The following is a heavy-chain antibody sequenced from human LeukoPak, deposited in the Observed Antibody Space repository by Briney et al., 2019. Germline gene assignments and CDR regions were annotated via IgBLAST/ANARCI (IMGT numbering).Heavy chain of an antibody. Sequence: GGSLRLSCAASGFTFSSYSMNWVRQAPGKGLEWVSSISSSSSYIYYADSVKGRFTISRDNAKNSLYLQTNSLRAEDTAVYYCARSKYARGALDYWGQGTLVTVSS. CDR1: GFTFSSYS. CDR2: ISSSSSYI. D-gene: IGHD1-26*01. CDR3: ARSKYARGALDY. J-gene: IGHJ4*02. V-gene: IGHV3-21*01.